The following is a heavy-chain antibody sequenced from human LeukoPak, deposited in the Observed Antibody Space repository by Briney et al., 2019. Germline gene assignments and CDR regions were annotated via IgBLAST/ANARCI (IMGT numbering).Heavy chain of an antibody. Sequence: GGSLRLSCATSGFTFSSYGMHWVRQVPGKGLEWVTVISHDAKSTYHVDSVKGRFTISRDNSKNTLYLQVNSLRAEDTAVYYCAKDGGNYYDTAGNHLMRSYMDVWGKGTTVTVSS. CDR3: AKDGGNYYDTAGNHLMRSYMDV. CDR2: ISHDAKST. D-gene: IGHD3-22*01. CDR1: GFTFSSYG. J-gene: IGHJ6*04. V-gene: IGHV3-30*18.